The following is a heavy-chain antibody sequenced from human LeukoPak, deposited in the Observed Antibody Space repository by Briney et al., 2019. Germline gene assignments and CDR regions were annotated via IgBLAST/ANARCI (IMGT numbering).Heavy chain of an antibody. V-gene: IGHV3-11*06. CDR1: GFTFSDYY. D-gene: IGHD3-10*01. J-gene: IGHJ4*02. Sequence: GGSLRLSCAASGFTFSDYYMSWIRQAPGKGLEWVSYISSSSSYTNYADSVKGRFTISRDNAKNSLYLQMNSLRAGDTAVYYCARTVVGYYGSGSYAFDYWGQGTLVTVSS. CDR2: ISSSSSYT. CDR3: ARTVVGYYGSGSYAFDY.